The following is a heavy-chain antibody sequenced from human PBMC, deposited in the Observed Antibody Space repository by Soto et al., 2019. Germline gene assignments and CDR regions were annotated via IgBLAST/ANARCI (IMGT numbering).Heavy chain of an antibody. J-gene: IGHJ5*02. CDR1: GFTFSASW. Sequence: EVQLVESGGGLVQPGGSLRLSCTASGFTFSASWMTWVRQAPGKGLEWVARIKPDESEKKYADSVKGRFSISRDNAKNSMYLQMDSRRGEDTAVYYCVRGGSNYASWGQGTLVTVSS. CDR3: VRGGSNYAS. V-gene: IGHV3-7*01. CDR2: IKPDESEK. D-gene: IGHD4-4*01.